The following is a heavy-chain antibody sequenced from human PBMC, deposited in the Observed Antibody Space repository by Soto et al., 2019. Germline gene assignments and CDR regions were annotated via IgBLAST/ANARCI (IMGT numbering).Heavy chain of an antibody. Sequence: PSETLSLTCAVSGASISRGGFHWGWIRQPPGQGLEWIGSLYSGSTYYNPAHKSRVTLSADTSKNEFSLRLTSGTAADTAVYYCARRGSGHTLDYWGQGTLVTVSS. D-gene: IGHD3-10*01. CDR2: LYSGST. V-gene: IGHV4-39*01. CDR1: GASISRGGFH. J-gene: IGHJ4*02. CDR3: ARRGSGHTLDY.